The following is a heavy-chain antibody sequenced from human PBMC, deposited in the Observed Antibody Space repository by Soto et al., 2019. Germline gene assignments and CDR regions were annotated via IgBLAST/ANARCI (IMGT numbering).Heavy chain of an antibody. CDR2: IYHNGNT. J-gene: IGHJ4*02. CDR3: ARLNWNCGRVCYIDS. Sequence: SETLSLTCSVSGGSIRSSHTSTYWTWIRQPPGKGLEWIAYIYHNGNTAYNPSLKSRITISVDSSKNQFSLKMNSVTAADTAVYYCARLNWNCGRVCYIDSWGPGILVTVSS. D-gene: IGHD2-21*02. CDR1: GGSIRSSHTSTY. V-gene: IGHV4-61*01.